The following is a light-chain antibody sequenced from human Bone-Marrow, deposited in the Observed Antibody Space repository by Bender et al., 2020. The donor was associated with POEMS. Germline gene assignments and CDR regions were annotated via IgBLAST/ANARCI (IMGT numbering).Light chain of an antibody. CDR3: CSYAGSKEV. CDR1: SNDIGEFYL. Sequence: QSALTQPPSVSGSPGQSITVSCNGTSNDIGEFYLVSWYQQYPGKAPKLLIYEVNKWPSGISDRFSGSKSGNTASLTISGLQADDEADYYCCSYAGSKEVFGGGT. CDR2: EVN. V-gene: IGLV2-23*02. J-gene: IGLJ2*01.